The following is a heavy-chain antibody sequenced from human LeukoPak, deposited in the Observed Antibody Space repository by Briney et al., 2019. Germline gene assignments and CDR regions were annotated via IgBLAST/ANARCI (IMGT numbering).Heavy chain of an antibody. V-gene: IGHV4-38-2*02. D-gene: IGHD5-12*01. CDR2: IYHSGTT. CDR3: ARGTSTIVATFSY. CDR1: GYSISSGYY. J-gene: IGHJ4*02. Sequence: SETLSLTCTVSGYSISSGYYWGWIRQPPGKGLEWIGSIYHSGTTYYNPSLKSRVTISVDTSKNQFSPRLSSVTAADTAVYYCARGTSTIVATFSYWGQGTLVTVSS.